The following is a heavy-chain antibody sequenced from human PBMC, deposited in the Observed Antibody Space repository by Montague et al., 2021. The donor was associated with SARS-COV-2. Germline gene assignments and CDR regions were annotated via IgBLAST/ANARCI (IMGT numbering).Heavy chain of an antibody. CDR3: ARGSGDY. J-gene: IGHJ4*02. D-gene: IGHD7-27*01. CDR1: GGSFNNYY. Sequence: SETLSLTCAVYGGSFNNYYWSWIRQPPGKGLEWIGYIYYTGSVNYNPSLKSRVTISVDTSKNQFSLKLSSVTAADTAVYYCARGSGDYWGQGTLVTVSS. CDR2: IYYTGSV. V-gene: IGHV4-59*01.